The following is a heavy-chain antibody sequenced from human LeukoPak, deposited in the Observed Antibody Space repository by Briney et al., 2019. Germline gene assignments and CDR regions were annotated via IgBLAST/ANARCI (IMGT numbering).Heavy chain of an antibody. D-gene: IGHD3-3*01. Sequence: SETLSLTCTVSGGSISSYYWSWIRQPAGKGLEWIGRIYTSGSTNYNPSLKSRVTMSVDTSKNQFSLKLSSVTAADTAVYYCARDTGRGFLEWLNYMDVWGKGTTVTVSS. J-gene: IGHJ6*03. V-gene: IGHV4-4*07. CDR2: IYTSGST. CDR1: GGSISSYY. CDR3: ARDTGRGFLEWLNYMDV.